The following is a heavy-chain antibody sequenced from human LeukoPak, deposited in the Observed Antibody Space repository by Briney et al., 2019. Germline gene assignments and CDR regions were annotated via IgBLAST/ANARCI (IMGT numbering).Heavy chain of an antibody. J-gene: IGHJ4*02. CDR3: APPKGVRYQEGFNY. CDR2: VSDSGGNT. Sequence: PGGSLRHSCAAPGFTLINYAMSSVRQAPGKGLEWVSAVSDSGGNTYYAESVKGRVTISSDNSRNTLYLQRNSLRAEDTAVCYSAPPKGVRYQEGFNYWGQGTLACVSS. CDR1: GFTLINYA. D-gene: IGHD2-2*01. V-gene: IGHV3-23*01.